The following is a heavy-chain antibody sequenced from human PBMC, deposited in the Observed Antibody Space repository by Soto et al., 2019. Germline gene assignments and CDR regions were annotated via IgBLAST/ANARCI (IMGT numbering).Heavy chain of an antibody. CDR2: IYYSGST. CDR3: ARAELHRTSGWYRRGYGY. V-gene: IGHV4-31*03. CDR1: GGSISSGGYY. Sequence: QVQLQESGPGLVKPSQTLSLTCTVSGGSISSGGYYWSWIRQHPGKGLAWIGYIYYSGSTYYNPSLKSRLTISVDTSKNQSSLKLSSVTAADTAVYYCARAELHRTSGWYRRGYGYWGQGTLVTVSS. D-gene: IGHD6-19*01. J-gene: IGHJ4*02.